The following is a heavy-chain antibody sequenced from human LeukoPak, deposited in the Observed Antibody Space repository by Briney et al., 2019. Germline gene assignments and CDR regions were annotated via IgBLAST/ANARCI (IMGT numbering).Heavy chain of an antibody. Sequence: GGSLRLSCEASGFTFSSYAVSWVRQAPGKGLAWVSAISDSGGSTQYADSVKGRFTISRDNSKNTLYLQVNSLRAEDTAVYYCAKGSSNWRDYYYFDYWGQGTLVTVSS. CDR1: GFTFSSYA. V-gene: IGHV3-23*01. CDR2: ISDSGGST. J-gene: IGHJ4*02. CDR3: AKGSSNWRDYYYFDY. D-gene: IGHD6-13*01.